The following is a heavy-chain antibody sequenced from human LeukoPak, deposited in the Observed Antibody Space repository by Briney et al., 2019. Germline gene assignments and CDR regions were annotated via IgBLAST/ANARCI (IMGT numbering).Heavy chain of an antibody. J-gene: IGHJ4*02. V-gene: IGHV1-18*01. Sequence: ASVKVCCKASGYTFTSYGISWVRQAPGQGLVWMGWISAYNGNTNYVQKLQGRVTMTTDTSTSTAYMELRSLRSDDTAVYYCARERYYYDSSGLYYFDYWGQGTLVTVSS. CDR1: GYTFTSYG. CDR3: ARERYYYDSSGLYYFDY. CDR2: ISAYNGNT. D-gene: IGHD3-22*01.